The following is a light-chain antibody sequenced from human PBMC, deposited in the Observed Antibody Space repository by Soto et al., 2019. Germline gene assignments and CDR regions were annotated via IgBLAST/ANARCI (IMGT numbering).Light chain of an antibody. Sequence: IVLTKSPATLSLSPGERATLSCRAMQSVSSYLAWYQQKPGQAPRLLIYDASNRATGIPARFSGSGSGTDFTLTISSLEPEDFAVYYCQQRSNWPLTFGGGTKVEIK. CDR1: QSVSSY. V-gene: IGKV3-11*01. CDR2: DAS. J-gene: IGKJ4*01. CDR3: QQRSNWPLT.